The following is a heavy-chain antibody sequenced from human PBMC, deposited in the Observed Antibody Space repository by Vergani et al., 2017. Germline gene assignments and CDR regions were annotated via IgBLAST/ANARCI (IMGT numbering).Heavy chain of an antibody. J-gene: IGHJ6*03. CDR2: IIPLFGTP. CDR1: GGTFGNYA. V-gene: IGHV1-69*13. CDR3: ASSVVPAATDFYYYYYMDV. Sequence: QVQLVQSGAEVKKPGSSVKISCKAAGGTFGNYAISWVRQAPGQGLEWMGRIIPLFGTPNYAQRFQGRVTITADESTSTAYMELSSLRSEDTAVYYCASSVVPAATDFYYYYYMDVWGKGTTVTVSS. D-gene: IGHD2-2*01.